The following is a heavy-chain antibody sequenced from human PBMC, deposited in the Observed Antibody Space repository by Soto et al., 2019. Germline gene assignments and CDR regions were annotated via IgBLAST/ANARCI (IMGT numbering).Heavy chain of an antibody. CDR3: AKDQVSSGWYKWSWFDP. D-gene: IGHD6-19*01. J-gene: IGHJ5*02. Sequence: QVLLVESGGGVVLPGRSLRLSCAASGFSFSSYGMHWVRQAPGKGLEWVALISFDGRNKEYADSVEGRFTISRDNSKNTLYLQMNSLGTEDTAVYYCAKDQVSSGWYKWSWFDPWGQGTLVIVSS. V-gene: IGHV3-30*18. CDR1: GFSFSSYG. CDR2: ISFDGRNK.